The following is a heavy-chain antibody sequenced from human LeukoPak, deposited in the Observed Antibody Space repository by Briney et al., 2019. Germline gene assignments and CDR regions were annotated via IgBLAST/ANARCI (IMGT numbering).Heavy chain of an antibody. CDR2: IKSKTDGGTT. CDR3: TTDLRSRKWLWFGELLPDY. CDR1: GFTFSSDA. J-gene: IGHJ4*02. D-gene: IGHD3-10*01. Sequence: GGSLRLSCAASGFTFSSDAMSWVRQAPGKGLEWVGRIKSKTDGGTTDYAAPVKGRFTISRDDSKNTLYLQMNSLKTEDTAVYYCTTDLRSRKWLWFGELLPDYWGQGTLVTVSS. V-gene: IGHV3-15*01.